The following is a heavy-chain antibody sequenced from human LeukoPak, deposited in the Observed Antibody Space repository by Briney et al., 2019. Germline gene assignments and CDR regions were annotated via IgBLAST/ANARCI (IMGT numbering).Heavy chain of an antibody. J-gene: IGHJ6*03. CDR3: ARVTSHYSSFPRKGYYYYMDV. Sequence: ASVKVSCKASGYTFTSYGISWVRQAPGQGLEWMGWISAYNGNTNYAQKLQGRVTMTTDTSTSTAYMELRSLRSDDTAVYYCARVTSHYSSFPRKGYYYYMDVWGKGTTVTVSS. V-gene: IGHV1-18*01. CDR1: GYTFTSYG. D-gene: IGHD6-6*01. CDR2: ISAYNGNT.